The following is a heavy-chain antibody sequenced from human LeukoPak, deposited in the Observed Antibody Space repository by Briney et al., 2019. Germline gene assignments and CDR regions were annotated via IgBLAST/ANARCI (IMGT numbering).Heavy chain of an antibody. V-gene: IGHV4-59*01. CDR2: IYYSGST. Sequence: SETLSLTCTVSGGSISSYYWSWIRQPPGKGLEWIGYIYYSGSTNYNPSLKSRVTISVDTSKNQFSLKLSSVTAADTAVYYCARVGGYYDILSGYHREAPGFDPWGQGTLVTVSS. CDR3: ARVGGYYDILSGYHREAPGFDP. J-gene: IGHJ5*02. CDR1: GGSISSYY. D-gene: IGHD3-9*01.